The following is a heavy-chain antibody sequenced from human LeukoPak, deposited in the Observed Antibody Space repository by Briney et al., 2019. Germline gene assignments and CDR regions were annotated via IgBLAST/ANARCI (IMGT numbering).Heavy chain of an antibody. D-gene: IGHD3-22*01. V-gene: IGHV3-21*01. Sequence: GGSLRLSCAASGFTFSSYSMNWVRQAPGKGLEWVSSISSSSSYIYYADSVKGRFTISRDNAKNSLYLQMNSLRAEDTAVYYCARELTYYYDSSGYPVSDYWGQGTLVTVSS. CDR1: GFTFSSYS. J-gene: IGHJ4*02. CDR2: ISSSSSYI. CDR3: ARELTYYYDSSGYPVSDY.